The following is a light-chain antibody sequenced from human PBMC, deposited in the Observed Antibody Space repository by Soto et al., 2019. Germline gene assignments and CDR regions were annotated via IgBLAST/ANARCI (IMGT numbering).Light chain of an antibody. CDR1: YSNFGSNP. Sequence: QSVLTQPPSASGTPGQRVTISCSGTYSNFGSNPVTWYHQLPGTAPKLLIYNNDQRPSGVPDRFSGSKSGTSASLAISGLQSEDEADYYCAAWDDTLHGPVFGGGTKLTVL. CDR2: NND. J-gene: IGLJ3*02. CDR3: AAWDDTLHGPV. V-gene: IGLV1-44*01.